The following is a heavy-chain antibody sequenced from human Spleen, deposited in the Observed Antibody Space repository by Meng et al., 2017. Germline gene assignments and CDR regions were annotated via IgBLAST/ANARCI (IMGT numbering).Heavy chain of an antibody. CDR2: INHSGST. D-gene: IGHD5-12*01. CDR1: GGPFSGYF. V-gene: IGHV4-34*01. CDR3: ARSQGPYSGYDLNY. J-gene: IGHJ4*02. Sequence: QVQLQQWGAGLLEPSETLSLTCVVSGGPFSGYFWSWIRQHPGKGLEWIGEINHSGSTSYNPSLKSRVTISVDTSKNHFYLKLSSVTAADTAVYYCARSQGPYSGYDLNYWGQGSLVTVSS.